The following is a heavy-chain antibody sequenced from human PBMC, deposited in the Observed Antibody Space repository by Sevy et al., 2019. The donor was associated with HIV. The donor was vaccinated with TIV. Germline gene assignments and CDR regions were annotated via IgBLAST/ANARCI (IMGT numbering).Heavy chain of an antibody. D-gene: IGHD2-2*01. Sequence: SETLSLTCAVYGESFTGYYWSWIRQPPGKGLEWIGEINHSGSTNYNPSLKSRVTISADTSKNQFSLDLRSVTAADTAVYYCARHCSGTSCSHAFDIWGQGTMVTVSS. V-gene: IGHV4-34*01. CDR2: INHSGST. J-gene: IGHJ3*02. CDR1: GESFTGYY. CDR3: ARHCSGTSCSHAFDI.